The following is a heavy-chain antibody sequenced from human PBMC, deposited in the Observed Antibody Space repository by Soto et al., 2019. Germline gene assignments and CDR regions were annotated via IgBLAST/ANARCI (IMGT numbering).Heavy chain of an antibody. D-gene: IGHD5-12*01. CDR1: GCSISSGGYS. V-gene: IGHV4-30-2*01. J-gene: IGHJ5*02. Sequence: PSEALSVKCTFSGCSISSGGYSWSWIRQPPGKGLEWIGYIYHSGSTYYNPSLKSRVTISVDRSKNQFSLKLSSVTAADTAVYYCARGIVATRRGWFDPWGQGTLVTVSS. CDR3: ARGIVATRRGWFDP. CDR2: IYHSGST.